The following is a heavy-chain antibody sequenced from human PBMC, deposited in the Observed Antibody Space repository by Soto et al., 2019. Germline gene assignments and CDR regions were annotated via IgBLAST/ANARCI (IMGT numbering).Heavy chain of an antibody. Sequence: LRLSCAASGFTFSSYWMHWVRQAPGKGLVWVSRINSDGSSTSYADSVKGRFTISRDNAKNTLYLQMNSLRAEDTAVYYCARDEYCSSTSCYPPYYYYGMDVWGQGTTVTVSS. D-gene: IGHD2-2*01. CDR2: INSDGSST. CDR1: GFTFSSYW. CDR3: ARDEYCSSTSCYPPYYYYGMDV. V-gene: IGHV3-74*01. J-gene: IGHJ6*02.